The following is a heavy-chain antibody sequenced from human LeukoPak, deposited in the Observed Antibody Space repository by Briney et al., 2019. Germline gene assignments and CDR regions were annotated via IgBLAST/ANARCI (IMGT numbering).Heavy chain of an antibody. CDR3: ARDKDSSGYLDY. CDR1: GFTFSSYA. J-gene: IGHJ4*02. CDR2: ISTTSSRI. V-gene: IGHV3-48*02. D-gene: IGHD3-22*01. Sequence: GGSLRLSCAASGFTFSSYAMNWVRLAPGKGLEWVSYISTTSSRIYYADSVKGRFTISRDSANNSLYLQMNSLRDGDTAVYYCARDKDSSGYLDYWGQGTLVTVSS.